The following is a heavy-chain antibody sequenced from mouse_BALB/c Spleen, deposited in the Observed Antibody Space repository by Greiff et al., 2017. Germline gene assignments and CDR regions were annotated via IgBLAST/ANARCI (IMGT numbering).Heavy chain of an antibody. D-gene: IGHD1-1*01. CDR1: GFNIKDTY. Sequence: EVQLQQSGAELVKPGASVKLSCTASGFNIKDTYMHWVKQRPEQGLEWIGRIDPANGNTKYDPKFQGKATITADTTSNTAYQQLISLTSEETAVYYCARNLVYGSRSNYFDYWGQGTTLTVSS. CDR2: IDPANGNT. V-gene: IGHV14-3*02. J-gene: IGHJ2*01. CDR3: ARNLVYGSRSNYFDY.